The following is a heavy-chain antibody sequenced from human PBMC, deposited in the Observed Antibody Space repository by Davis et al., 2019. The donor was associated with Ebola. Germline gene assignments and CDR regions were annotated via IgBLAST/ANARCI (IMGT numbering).Heavy chain of an antibody. CDR1: GFTFSSYG. D-gene: IGHD5-18*01. V-gene: IGHV3-30*18. Sequence: GESLKISCAASGFTFSSYGMHWVRQAPGKGLEWVAVISYDGSNKYYADSVKGRFTISRDNSKNTLYLQMNSLRAEDTAVYYCAKVPWIQLHFDYWGQGTLVTVSS. CDR2: ISYDGSNK. J-gene: IGHJ4*02. CDR3: AKVPWIQLHFDY.